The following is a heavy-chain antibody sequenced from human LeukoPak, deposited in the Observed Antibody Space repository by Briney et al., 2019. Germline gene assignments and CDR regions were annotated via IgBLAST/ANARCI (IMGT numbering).Heavy chain of an antibody. CDR3: ARDVVGATDWFDP. CDR1: GYTFTSYY. CDR2: INPSGGST. Sequence: ASVKVSRKASGYTFTSYYMHWVRQAPGQGLEWMGIINPSGGSTSYAQKFQGRVTMTRDTSTSTVYMELSSLRSEDTAVYYCARDVVGATDWFDPWGQGTLVTVSS. J-gene: IGHJ5*02. V-gene: IGHV1-46*01. D-gene: IGHD1-26*01.